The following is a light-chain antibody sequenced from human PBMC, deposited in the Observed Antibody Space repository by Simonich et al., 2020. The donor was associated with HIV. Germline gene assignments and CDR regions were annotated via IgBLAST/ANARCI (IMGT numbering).Light chain of an antibody. Sequence: DIVMTQSPDSLAVSLGERATINCKSSQSVLSSSNNKDYLAWYQQKPGQPPHHLFYWASTRESGVPDRFSGSGSGTGFTLTINSLQAEDVAIYYCQQYYSTPQTFGQGTKVEIK. CDR2: WAS. CDR1: QSVLSSSNNKDY. V-gene: IGKV4-1*01. CDR3: QQYYSTPQT. J-gene: IGKJ1*01.